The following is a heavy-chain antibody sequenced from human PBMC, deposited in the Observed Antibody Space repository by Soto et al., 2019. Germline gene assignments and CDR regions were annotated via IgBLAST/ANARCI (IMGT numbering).Heavy chain of an antibody. V-gene: IGHV3-33*01. D-gene: IGHD6-19*01. CDR1: GFTFSSYG. J-gene: IGHJ4*02. CDR3: ASLKVSSGPDY. CDR2: IWYDGSNK. Sequence: QVQLVESGGGVVQPGRSLRLSCAASGFTFSSYGMHWVRQAPGKGLEWVAVIWYDGSNKYYADSVKGRFTISRDNSKNTLYLQMNSLRAEDTAVYYCASLKVSSGPDYWGQGTLVTVSS.